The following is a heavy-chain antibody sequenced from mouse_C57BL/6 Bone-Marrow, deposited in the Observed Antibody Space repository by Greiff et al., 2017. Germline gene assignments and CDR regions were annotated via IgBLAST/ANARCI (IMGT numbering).Heavy chain of an antibody. CDR3: ARRGSPDMDY. J-gene: IGHJ4*01. V-gene: IGHV1-76*01. CDR2: IYPGSGNT. Sequence: VMLVESGAELVRPGASVKLSCKASGYTFTDYSINWVKQRPGQGLEWIARIYPGSGNTYYNEKFKGKATLTAEKSSSTAYMQLSSLTSEDSAVYFCARRGSPDMDYWGQGTTVTVSS. CDR1: GYTFTDYS.